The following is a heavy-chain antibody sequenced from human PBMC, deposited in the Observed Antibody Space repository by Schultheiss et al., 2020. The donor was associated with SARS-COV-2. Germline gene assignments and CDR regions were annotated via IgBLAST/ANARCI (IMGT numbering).Heavy chain of an antibody. V-gene: IGHV4-39*07. Sequence: SQTLSLTCPVSGGSISSSSYYWGWIRQPPGKGLEWIGSIYYSGSTYYNPSLKSRVTISVDTSKNQFSLKLSSVTAADTAVYYCAREGSIVGATRPDAFDIWGQGTMVTVSS. CDR3: AREGSIVGATRPDAFDI. D-gene: IGHD1-26*01. CDR1: GGSISSSSYY. CDR2: IYYSGST. J-gene: IGHJ3*02.